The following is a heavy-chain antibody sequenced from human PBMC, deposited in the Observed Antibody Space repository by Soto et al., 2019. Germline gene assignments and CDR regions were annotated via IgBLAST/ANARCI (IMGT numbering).Heavy chain of an antibody. Sequence: QGQLVQSGGEVKKSGASVKVSCKASGYTFSRYGISWVRQAPGQGLEWMGWISGYNGDTNYAQKFQGRVTMTIDTSTTTAYMELRCLTSDDTAVYYCAKNGQPPYYYYGLDVWGQGTTVTVSS. CDR1: GYTFSRYG. CDR2: ISGYNGDT. CDR3: AKNGQPPYYYYGLDV. J-gene: IGHJ6*02. V-gene: IGHV1-18*01. D-gene: IGHD2-8*01.